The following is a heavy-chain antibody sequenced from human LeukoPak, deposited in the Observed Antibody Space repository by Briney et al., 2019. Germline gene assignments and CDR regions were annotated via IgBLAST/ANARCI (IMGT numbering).Heavy chain of an antibody. V-gene: IGHV3-30*02. CDR1: GFTFSSYG. J-gene: IGHJ4*02. CDR3: AKDTLRAPYSGSYQGYYFDY. D-gene: IGHD1-26*01. CDR2: IRYDGSNK. Sequence: GESLRLSCAGSGFTFSSYGMHWVRQAPGKGLEWVAFIRYDGSNKYYADSVKGRFTISRDNSKNTLYLQMNSLRAEDTAVYYCAKDTLRAPYSGSYQGYYFDYWGQGTLVTVSS.